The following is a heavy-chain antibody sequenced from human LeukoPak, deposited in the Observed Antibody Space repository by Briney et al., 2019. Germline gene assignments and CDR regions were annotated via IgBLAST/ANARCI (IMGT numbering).Heavy chain of an antibody. Sequence: GASVKVSCKASGYTFTGYYMHWVRQAPGQGLEWMGWINPNSGGTNYAQKLQGRVTMTTDTSTGTAYMELRSLRSDDTAVYYCARTPETYDYVWGSYRRYPSFDYWGQGTLVTVSS. CDR1: GYTFTGYY. CDR2: INPNSGGT. D-gene: IGHD3-16*02. J-gene: IGHJ4*02. CDR3: ARTPETYDYVWGSYRRYPSFDY. V-gene: IGHV1-2*02.